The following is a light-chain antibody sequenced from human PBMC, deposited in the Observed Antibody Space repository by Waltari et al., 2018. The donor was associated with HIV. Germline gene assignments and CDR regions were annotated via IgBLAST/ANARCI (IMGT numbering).Light chain of an antibody. Sequence: QSVLTPPPSASGPPGQRVTISCSGSNSTSGANHVYWYQQFPGAAPKLLIYRNSQRPSGVPDRFSGSKSGTSASLAISGLRSDDEANYYCATWDDSLSLWVFGGGTKLTVL. CDR2: RNS. CDR3: ATWDDSLSLWV. V-gene: IGLV1-47*01. CDR1: NSTSGANH. J-gene: IGLJ3*02.